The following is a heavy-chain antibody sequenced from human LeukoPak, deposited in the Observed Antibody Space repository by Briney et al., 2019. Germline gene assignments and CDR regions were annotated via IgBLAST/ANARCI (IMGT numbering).Heavy chain of an antibody. J-gene: IGHJ4*02. CDR3: ARWPEMATTYYFDY. V-gene: IGHV3-74*01. CDR2: IKTDGSDT. Sequence: GGSLRLSCAASGFTFSSFWMHWVRHAPGQGPVWVSGIKTDGSDTRYADSVKGRFTISRDSAKSTLYLQMNSLRAEDTAVYYCARWPEMATTYYFDYWGQGTLVTVSS. CDR1: GFTFSSFW. D-gene: IGHD5-24*01.